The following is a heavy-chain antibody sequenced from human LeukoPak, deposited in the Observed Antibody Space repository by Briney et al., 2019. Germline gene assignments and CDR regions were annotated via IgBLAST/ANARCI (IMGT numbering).Heavy chain of an antibody. J-gene: IGHJ6*02. CDR1: GGSISSSNYY. D-gene: IGHD6-13*01. Sequence: SETLSLTCTVSGGSISSSNYYWGWIRQPPGKGLEWIGSMYYNGSTYYNPSLKSRVTISVGTSKDQFSLKLSSVTAADTAVYYCARDRLAAAGTPGSLGGMDVWGQGTTVTVSS. V-gene: IGHV4-39*07. CDR2: MYYNGST. CDR3: ARDRLAAAGTPGSLGGMDV.